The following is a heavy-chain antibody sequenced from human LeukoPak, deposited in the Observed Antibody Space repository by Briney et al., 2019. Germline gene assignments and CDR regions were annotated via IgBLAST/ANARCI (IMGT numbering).Heavy chain of an antibody. CDR2: IYCSGST. J-gene: IGHJ5*02. V-gene: IGHV4-39*07. CDR1: GGSISISSYY. Sequence: PSETLSLTCTVSGGSISISSYYWGWLRQPPGRGLEWIVRIYCSGSTYYNPSLKSRLTISADTPKNQLSLKLRAVAAADTGVYYCAGGPVAAAALNLFDPWGEGTLVTVST. CDR3: AGGPVAAAALNLFDP. D-gene: IGHD6-13*01.